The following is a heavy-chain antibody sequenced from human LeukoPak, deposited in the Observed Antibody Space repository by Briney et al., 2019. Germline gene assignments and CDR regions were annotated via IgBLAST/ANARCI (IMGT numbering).Heavy chain of an antibody. CDR2: IYYGGST. V-gene: IGHV4-59*01. CDR3: ARAGYCSGGSCLGYFDY. D-gene: IGHD2-15*01. CDR1: GGSISSYY. J-gene: IGHJ4*02. Sequence: SETLSLTCTVSGGSISSYYWSWIRDPPGKGLERMGYIYYGGSTNYNPSLKSRVTISVDTSKNQCSMKLSSVPAAVTAVYYCARAGYCSGGSCLGYFDYWGQGTLVTVSS.